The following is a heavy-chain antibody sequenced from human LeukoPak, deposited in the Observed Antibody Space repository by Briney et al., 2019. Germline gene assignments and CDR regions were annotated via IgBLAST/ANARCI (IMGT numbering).Heavy chain of an antibody. D-gene: IGHD4-17*01. CDR3: AKDYDYGDSPLGY. J-gene: IGHJ4*02. CDR1: GFTFSSYA. Sequence: QPGRSLRLSCAASGFTFSSYAMHWVRQAPGQGLEWVSLISWDGGSTYYADSVKGRFTISRDNSKNSLYLQMNSLKTEDTALYYCAKDYDYGDSPLGYWGQGTLVTVSS. V-gene: IGHV3-43*01. CDR2: ISWDGGST.